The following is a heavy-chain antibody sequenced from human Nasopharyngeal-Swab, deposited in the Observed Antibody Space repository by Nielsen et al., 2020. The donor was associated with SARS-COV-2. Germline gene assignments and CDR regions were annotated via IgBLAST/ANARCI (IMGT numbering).Heavy chain of an antibody. D-gene: IGHD1-26*01. CDR3: AKEGSIIVGTFFDS. CDR2: ISGSGGNT. CDR1: GFAFGNYA. V-gene: IGHV3-23*01. J-gene: IGHJ4*02. Sequence: GGSLRLSCTVSGFAFGNYAMSWVRQAPGKGLEWVSGISGSGGNTFVADSVKGRFTISRDNSKNTLYLQMSRLRVADTATYYCAKEGSIIVGTFFDSWGQGALVTVSS.